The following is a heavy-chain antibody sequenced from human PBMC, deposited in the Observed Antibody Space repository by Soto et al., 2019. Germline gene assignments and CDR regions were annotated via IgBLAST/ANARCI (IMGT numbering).Heavy chain of an antibody. Sequence: QVQLVESGGGVVQPGRSLRLSCAASGFTFSNYGMHWVRQAPGKGLEWVAVIWNDGDKKFYEDSVNGRFTISRDNSENTLFLQMNSLSADDSAVYYCVRGGKTAVAFDIWCQVTMVTVSS. D-gene: IGHD3-16*01. J-gene: IGHJ3*02. CDR1: GFTFSNYG. V-gene: IGHV3-33*01. CDR2: IWNDGDKK. CDR3: VRGGKTAVAFDI.